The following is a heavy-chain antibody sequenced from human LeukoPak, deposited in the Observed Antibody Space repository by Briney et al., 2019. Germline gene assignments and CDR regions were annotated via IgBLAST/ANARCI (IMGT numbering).Heavy chain of an antibody. D-gene: IGHD1-26*01. Sequence: GGSLRLSCAASGFTFSSYSMNWVRQAPGKGLEWVSSISSSSSYIYYADSVKGRFTISRDNAKNSLYLQMNSLRAEDTAVYYCARVVGIVGATTWFDPWGQGTLVTVSS. V-gene: IGHV3-21*01. CDR2: ISSSSSYI. J-gene: IGHJ5*02. CDR3: ARVVGIVGATTWFDP. CDR1: GFTFSSYS.